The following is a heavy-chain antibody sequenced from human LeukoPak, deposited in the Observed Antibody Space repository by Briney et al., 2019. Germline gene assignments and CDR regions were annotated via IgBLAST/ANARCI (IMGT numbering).Heavy chain of an antibody. J-gene: IGHJ3*02. Sequence: ASVKVSCKASGYTFTSYDINWVRQAPGQGLEWMGYINPNTGGTKYAQNFQGRATMTRDTSITTAYMELSWLRSDDSALYYCTREGSTDAFDIWGQGTMVTVSS. V-gene: IGHV1-2*02. CDR1: GYTFTSYD. CDR2: INPNTGGT. CDR3: TREGSTDAFDI.